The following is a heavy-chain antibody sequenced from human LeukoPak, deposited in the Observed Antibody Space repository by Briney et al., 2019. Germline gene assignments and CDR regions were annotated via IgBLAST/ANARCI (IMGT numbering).Heavy chain of an antibody. D-gene: IGHD5-18*01. J-gene: IGHJ4*02. Sequence: SVKVSCKASGYTFTSYYMHWVRQAPGQGLEWMGIINPSGGSTSYAQKFQGRVTLTRDTSTSTVYMEMSSLRSEDTAVYYCARVEGLTATVTDWGQGTLVTVSS. V-gene: IGHV1-46*01. CDR3: ARVEGLTATVTD. CDR1: GYTFTSYY. CDR2: INPSGGST.